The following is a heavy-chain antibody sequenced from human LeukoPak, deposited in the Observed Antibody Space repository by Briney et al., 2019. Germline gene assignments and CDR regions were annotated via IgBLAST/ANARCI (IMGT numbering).Heavy chain of an antibody. CDR2: IYHSGST. J-gene: IGHJ5*02. Sequence: SETLSLTCAVSGGSISSSNWWSGARQPPGKGLEWIGEIYHSGSTNFNPALKSRVTISVDKSKNQFSLKLSSVTAADTAVYYCARERPRCVRGVTHNWFDPWGQGTLVTVSS. CDR3: ARERPRCVRGVTHNWFDP. D-gene: IGHD3-10*01. V-gene: IGHV4-4*02. CDR1: GGSISSSNW.